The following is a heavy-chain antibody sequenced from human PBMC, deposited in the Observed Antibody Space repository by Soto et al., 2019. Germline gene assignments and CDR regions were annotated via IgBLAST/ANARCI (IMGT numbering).Heavy chain of an antibody. CDR1: GFTFSTYW. J-gene: IGHJ5*02. Sequence: EVQLVESGGGLVQPGGSLRLSCAASGFTFSTYWMSWVRQAPGKGLEWVANIKQDGSEKYYVDSVKGRFTISRDNAKNLLDLQMNSLRAEDTAVYYCAASTVARSVNWFDPWCQGTLVTVSS. V-gene: IGHV3-7*01. CDR3: AASTVARSVNWFDP. D-gene: IGHD6-6*01. CDR2: IKQDGSEK.